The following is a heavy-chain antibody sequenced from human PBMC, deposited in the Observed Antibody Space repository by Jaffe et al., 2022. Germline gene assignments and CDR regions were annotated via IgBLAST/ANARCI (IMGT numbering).Heavy chain of an antibody. Sequence: QVQLVESGGGVVQPGRSLRLSCAASGFTFSSYGMHWVRQAPGKGLEWVAVISYDGSNKYYADSVKGRFTISRDNSKNTLYLQMNSLRAEDTAVYYCAKSQDIVVVPAAPLSLLRYYYMDVWGKGTTVTVSS. CDR3: AKSQDIVVVPAAPLSLLRYYYMDV. V-gene: IGHV3-30*18. J-gene: IGHJ6*03. CDR2: ISYDGSNK. CDR1: GFTFSSYG. D-gene: IGHD2-2*01.